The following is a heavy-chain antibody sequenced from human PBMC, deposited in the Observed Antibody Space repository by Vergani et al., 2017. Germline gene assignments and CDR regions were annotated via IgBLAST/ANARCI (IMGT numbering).Heavy chain of an antibody. V-gene: IGHV1-46*01. CDR2: INPSGGST. Sequence: QVQLVQSGAEVKKPGASVRVSCKASGYTFTSYFIHWVRQAPGQRLEWMGIINPSGGSTSYAQKFQGRVTMTRDTSTSTVSMELSSLRSEDTAVYYCARDEGYSGSLLEIDYWGQGTLVTVSS. J-gene: IGHJ4*02. CDR3: ARDEGYSGSLLEIDY. CDR1: GYTFTSYF. D-gene: IGHD1-26*01.